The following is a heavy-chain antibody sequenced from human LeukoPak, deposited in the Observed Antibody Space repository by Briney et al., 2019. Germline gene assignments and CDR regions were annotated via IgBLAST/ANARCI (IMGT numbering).Heavy chain of an antibody. CDR1: GGSINSRDYY. D-gene: IGHD2-2*02. J-gene: IGHJ2*01. CDR2: IYYTEST. Sequence: PSETLSLTCAVSGGSINSRDYYWGWIRQPPGKGLEWVGSIYYTESTFHNPSLKSRVIISADTSKNLFSLKLTSVTAADSAIYYCARQTIASVTGYMLFDLWGRGTLVIVSS. CDR3: ARQTIASVTGYMLFDL. V-gene: IGHV4-39*01.